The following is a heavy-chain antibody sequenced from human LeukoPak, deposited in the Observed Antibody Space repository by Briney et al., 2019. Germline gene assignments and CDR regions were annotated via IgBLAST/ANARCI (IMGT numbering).Heavy chain of an antibody. CDR1: GDSISSYY. J-gene: IGHJ6*02. Sequence: SETLSLTCTVSGDSISSYYWSWIRQPPGKGLEWIGYIYYSGSTNYNPSLKSRVTISVDTSKNQFSLKLSSVTAADTAVYYYARVVRGYCSSTSCRYGPGMDVWGQGTTVTVSS. CDR3: ARVVRGYCSSTSCRYGPGMDV. CDR2: IYYSGST. D-gene: IGHD2-2*01. V-gene: IGHV4-59*01.